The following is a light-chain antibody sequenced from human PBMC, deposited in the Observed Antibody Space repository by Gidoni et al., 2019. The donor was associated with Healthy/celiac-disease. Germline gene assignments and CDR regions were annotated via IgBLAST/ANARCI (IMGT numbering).Light chain of an antibody. V-gene: IGKV1-5*03. J-gene: IGKJ1*01. CDR1: QSLSSW. CDR2: KAS. Sequence: DIQMSQSPSTLSASVGDRVTITCRASQSLSSWLAWYQQKPGKATKLLFYKASSFESGVPSRFSGCGSGTVFTLSISRLPPDDFATYYCPQYPSYSPWTFGQGPKVDI. CDR3: PQYPSYSPWT.